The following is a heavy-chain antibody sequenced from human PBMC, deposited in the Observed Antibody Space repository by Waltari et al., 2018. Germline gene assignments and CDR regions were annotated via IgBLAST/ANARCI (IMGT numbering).Heavy chain of an antibody. V-gene: IGHV3-23*01. CDR3: ARDECTGGDCYSHFHY. CDR1: GFTFSNYA. CDR2: IINNGDSS. J-gene: IGHJ4*02. Sequence: EVHLLESGGGLIRPGGSLRLSCAASGFTFSNYAMSGVRQAPGKGLEWVSGIINNGDSSFPADSVKGRFTISRDNSKNTLYLQMENLRGEDTAVYYCARDECTGGDCYSHFHYWGQGTLVTVSS. D-gene: IGHD2-21*02.